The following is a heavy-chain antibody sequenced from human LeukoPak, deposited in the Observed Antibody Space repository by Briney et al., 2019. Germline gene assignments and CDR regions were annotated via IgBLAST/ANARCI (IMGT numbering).Heavy chain of an antibody. J-gene: IGHJ4*02. V-gene: IGHV3-23*01. Sequence: GGSLRLSCAASGFTFSSYAMSWVRQAPGKGLEWVSAISGSGGSTYYADSVKGRFTISRDNSKSTLFLQMNSLRAEDTAVYYCAKVRYMNSWYREIDCWGQGTLVTVSS. D-gene: IGHD6-13*01. CDR3: AKVRYMNSWYREIDC. CDR2: ISGSGGST. CDR1: GFTFSSYA.